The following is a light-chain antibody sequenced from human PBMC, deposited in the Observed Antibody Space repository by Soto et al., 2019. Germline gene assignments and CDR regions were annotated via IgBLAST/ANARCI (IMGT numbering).Light chain of an antibody. CDR1: SSDVGGYNY. Sequence: QSALTQPASVSGSPGQSITISCTGTSSDVGGYNYVSWYQQHPDKAPRLMIYDVSNRPSGVSDRFSGSKSGDTASLTISGIQAEDEAESYCTSFTSRHTYVFGTGTKLTLL. CDR2: DVS. V-gene: IGLV2-14*03. CDR3: TSFTSRHTYV. J-gene: IGLJ1*01.